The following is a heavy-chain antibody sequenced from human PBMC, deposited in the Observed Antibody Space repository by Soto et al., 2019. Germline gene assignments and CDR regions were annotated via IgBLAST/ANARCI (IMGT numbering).Heavy chain of an antibody. V-gene: IGHV3-33*01. D-gene: IGHD4-4*01. Sequence: GGSLRHSCAASGFPFISYGMHWVRQAPGKGLEWVAVIWYDGSNKYYADSVKGRFTISRDNSKNTLYLQMNSLRAEDTAVYYCARDGDYSFAFDYWGQGTLVTVSS. CDR1: GFPFISYG. J-gene: IGHJ4*02. CDR2: IWYDGSNK. CDR3: ARDGDYSFAFDY.